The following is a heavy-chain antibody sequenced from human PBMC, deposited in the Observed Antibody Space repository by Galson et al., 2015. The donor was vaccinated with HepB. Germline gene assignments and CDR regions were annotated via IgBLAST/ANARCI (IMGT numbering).Heavy chain of an antibody. J-gene: IGHJ5*02. V-gene: IGHV4-31*11. Sequence: TLSLTCAVSGGSISSGGYYWSWIRQHPGKGLEWIGYIYYSGSTYYNPSLKSRVTISVDTSKNQFSLKLSSVTAADTAVYYCARGQGPETGFDPWGQGTLVTVSS. D-gene: IGHD2-21*02. CDR2: IYYSGST. CDR1: GGSISSGGYY. CDR3: ARGQGPETGFDP.